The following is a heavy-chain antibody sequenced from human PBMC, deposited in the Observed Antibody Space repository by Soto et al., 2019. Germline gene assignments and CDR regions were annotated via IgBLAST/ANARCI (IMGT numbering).Heavy chain of an antibody. Sequence: PSETLSLTCTVSGGSISSCDYYWSWIRQPPGKGLEWIGYIYYSGSTYYNPSLKSRVTISVDTSKNQFSLKLSSVTAADTAVYYCASVGNYYDSSGYYYETPFYFDYWGQGTLVTVSS. CDR1: GGSISSCDYY. V-gene: IGHV4-30-4*01. CDR3: ASVGNYYDSSGYYYETPFYFDY. J-gene: IGHJ4*02. CDR2: IYYSGST. D-gene: IGHD3-22*01.